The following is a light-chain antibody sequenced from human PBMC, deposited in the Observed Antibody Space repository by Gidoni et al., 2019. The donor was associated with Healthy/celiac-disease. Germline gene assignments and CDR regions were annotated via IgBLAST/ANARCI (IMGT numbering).Light chain of an antibody. CDR3: QQYGSSPPYT. V-gene: IGKV3-20*01. Sequence: EIVLTQSPGTLSLSPGERAPRSCRASQRVSSSYLAWYLQKPGKAPRLLIYVASSRATGIPDRFIVSGSGTDFTLTISRLEREDFAVYYCQQYGSSPPYTFGQGTKLEIK. CDR1: QRVSSSY. CDR2: VAS. J-gene: IGKJ2*01.